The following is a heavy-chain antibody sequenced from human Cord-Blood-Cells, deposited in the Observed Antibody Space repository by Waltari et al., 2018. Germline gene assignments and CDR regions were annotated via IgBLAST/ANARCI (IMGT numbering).Heavy chain of an antibody. D-gene: IGHD3-22*01. Sequence: EVQLLESGGGLVQPGGSLRLSCAASGFTFSSYAMSWVRQAPGKGLEWVSAISGSGGSTYYADSVKGRFAISRDNSKNTLYLQMNSLRAEDTAVYYCAKDSDRGYYDSSGPDYWGQGTLVTVSS. CDR1: GFTFSSYA. CDR3: AKDSDRGYYDSSGPDY. CDR2: ISGSGGST. J-gene: IGHJ4*02. V-gene: IGHV3-23*01.